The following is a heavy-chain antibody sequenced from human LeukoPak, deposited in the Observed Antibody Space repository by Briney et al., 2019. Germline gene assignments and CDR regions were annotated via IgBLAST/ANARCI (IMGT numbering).Heavy chain of an antibody. Sequence: GGSLRLSCAASGFTFNSYSMHWVRQAPGKGLEWVAAISNDGGSENYADSVKGRFTISRDNSKKTLTLEMNSLRDEDTALYYCAKDRDIAAAGYLFDYWGQGTLVTVSS. CDR3: AKDRDIAAAGYLFDY. CDR1: GFTFNSYS. CDR2: ISNDGGSE. V-gene: IGHV3-30-3*01. J-gene: IGHJ4*02. D-gene: IGHD6-13*01.